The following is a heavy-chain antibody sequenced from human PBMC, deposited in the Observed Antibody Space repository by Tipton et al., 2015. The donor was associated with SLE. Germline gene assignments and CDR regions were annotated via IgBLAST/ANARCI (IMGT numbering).Heavy chain of an antibody. D-gene: IGHD3-16*02. Sequence: SLRLSCAASGFTFSSYSMNWVRQAPGKGLEWVSYISSSSSTIYYADSVKGRFTISRDNAKNSLYMQMNSLRAEDTAVYYCVRDQEVITFGGVIVSYYFDYWGQGTLVTVSS. CDR2: ISSSSSTI. J-gene: IGHJ4*02. CDR1: GFTFSSYS. V-gene: IGHV3-48*01. CDR3: VRDQEVITFGGVIVSYYFDY.